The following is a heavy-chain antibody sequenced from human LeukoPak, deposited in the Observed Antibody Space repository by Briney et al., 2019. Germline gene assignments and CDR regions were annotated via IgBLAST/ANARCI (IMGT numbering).Heavy chain of an antibody. V-gene: IGHV1-69*01. CDR1: GGTFSSYA. Sequence: SVKVSCKASGGTFSSYAISWVRQAPGQGLEWMGGNIPIFGTANYAQKFQGRVTITADESTSTAYMELSSLRSEDTAVYYCARDRVDGSGWDSRIVFWFDPWGQGTLVTVSS. D-gene: IGHD6-19*01. CDR3: ARDRVDGSGWDSRIVFWFDP. CDR2: NIPIFGTA. J-gene: IGHJ5*02.